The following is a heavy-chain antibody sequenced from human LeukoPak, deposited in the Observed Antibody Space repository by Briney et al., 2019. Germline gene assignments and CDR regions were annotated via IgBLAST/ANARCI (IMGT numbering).Heavy chain of an antibody. D-gene: IGHD3-9*01. Sequence: SGPTLVNPTQTLTLTCTFSDFSLSTPGVGVGWIRQPPGKALEWLAFIYYNDDKRYIPSLRSRLTITRDTSKNQVVLAMTNMDPVDTATYYCAHLVVTIDWRSYFDYWGQGALVTVSS. CDR1: DFSLSTPGVG. V-gene: IGHV2-5*01. CDR2: IYYNDDK. CDR3: AHLVVTIDWRSYFDY. J-gene: IGHJ4*02.